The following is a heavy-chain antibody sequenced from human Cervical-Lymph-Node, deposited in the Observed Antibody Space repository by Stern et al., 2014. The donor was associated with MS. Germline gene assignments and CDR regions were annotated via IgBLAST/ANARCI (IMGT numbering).Heavy chain of an antibody. J-gene: IGHJ4*02. V-gene: IGHV3-30*04. CDR2: SWYDASKE. CDR3: ARDNYGGYLDY. D-gene: IGHD4-23*01. Sequence: VQLVESGRGVVQLGRALRLSCAGYGLIFSKFVMHWIRQAPGKGLEWVAASWYDASKEYYADSVKGRFTISRDNSKNTLYLQMNSLRIEDTAVYYCARDNYGGYLDYWGQGTRVTVSS. CDR1: GLIFSKFV.